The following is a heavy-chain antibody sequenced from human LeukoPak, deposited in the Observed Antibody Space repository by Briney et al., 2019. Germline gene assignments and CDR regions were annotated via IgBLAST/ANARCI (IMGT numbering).Heavy chain of an antibody. CDR3: AKEESAGYYDSSGNFQH. Sequence: PGGSLRLSCAASGFTFSSYSMNWVRQAPGKGLEWVSSISSSSSYIYYADSVKGRFTISRDNSKNTLYLQMNSLRAEDTAVYYCAKEESAGYYDSSGNFQHWGQGTLVTVSS. V-gene: IGHV3-21*04. CDR2: ISSSSSYI. J-gene: IGHJ1*01. CDR1: GFTFSSYS. D-gene: IGHD3-22*01.